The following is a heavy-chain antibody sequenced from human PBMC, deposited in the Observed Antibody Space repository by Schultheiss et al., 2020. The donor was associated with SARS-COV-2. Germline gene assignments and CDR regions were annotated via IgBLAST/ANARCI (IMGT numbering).Heavy chain of an antibody. V-gene: IGHV3-48*03. CDR3: AREELVGGSAFDS. CDR2: ISNSGSTI. J-gene: IGHJ4*02. Sequence: GGSLRLSCAASGFTFSSYEMNWVRQAPGKGLEWVSYISNSGSTIKYADSVEGRFTSSRDNAKSSLYLQMNSLRVEDTAVYYCAREELVGGSAFDSWGQGTLVTVSS. D-gene: IGHD1-26*01. CDR1: GFTFSSYE.